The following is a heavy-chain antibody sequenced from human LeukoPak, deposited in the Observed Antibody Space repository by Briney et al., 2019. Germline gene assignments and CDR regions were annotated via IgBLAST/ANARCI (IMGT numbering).Heavy chain of an antibody. J-gene: IGHJ4*02. D-gene: IGHD3-22*01. CDR2: INHSGST. CDR1: GGSFSGYY. Sequence: SETLSLTCAVYGGSFSGYYWSWIRQPPGKGLEWIGEINHSGSTNYNPSLKSRVTISVDTSKNQFSLKLSSVTAADTAVYYCASSGLSYYYDSSGYNWAYFDYWGQGTLVTVSS. V-gene: IGHV4-34*01. CDR3: ASSGLSYYYDSSGYNWAYFDY.